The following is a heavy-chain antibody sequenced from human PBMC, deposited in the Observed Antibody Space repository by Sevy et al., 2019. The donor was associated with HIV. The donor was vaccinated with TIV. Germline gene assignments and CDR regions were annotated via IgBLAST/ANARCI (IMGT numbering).Heavy chain of an antibody. D-gene: IGHD6-13*01. CDR2: IRNKADSYTT. CDR1: GFTFSDHY. J-gene: IGHJ4*02. CDR3: ATHAGIAAAGRVFDY. Sequence: GGSLRLSCAASGFTFSDHYMEWVRQAPGKGLEWVGRIRNKADSYTTKYAASVKGRFTISRDDSKNSLYLLMNSLKTEDTAVYYCATHAGIAAAGRVFDYWAREPWSPSPQ. V-gene: IGHV3-72*01.